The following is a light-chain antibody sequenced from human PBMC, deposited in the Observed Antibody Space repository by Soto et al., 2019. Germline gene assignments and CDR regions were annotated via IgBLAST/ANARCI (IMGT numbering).Light chain of an antibody. J-gene: IGKJ4*01. CDR1: QSVDIN. Sequence: RVLTQSPATLSVSPCERVTLSWRASQSVDINLAWYQQKPGQAPRLLIYNTFHRATGIPDRFSGTGSETDFTLTISSLQPEDVATYYCQKYDSAPLTFGGGTKVDIK. V-gene: IGKV3D-15*01. CDR3: QKYDSAPLT. CDR2: NTF.